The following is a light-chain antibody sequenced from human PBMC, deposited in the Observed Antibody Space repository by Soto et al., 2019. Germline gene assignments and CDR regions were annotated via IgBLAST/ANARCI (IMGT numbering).Light chain of an antibody. CDR3: QSYDRSLSGVV. Sequence: HSVLTQPPSVSGAPGQRVTISCTGSSSNIGAGYDVHWYQQLPGTAPKLLIYGNSNRPSGVPDRFSGSKSGTSASLAITGLQAEDEADYYCQSYDRSLSGVVFGGGTKLTVL. CDR2: GNS. J-gene: IGLJ2*01. CDR1: SSNIGAGYD. V-gene: IGLV1-40*01.